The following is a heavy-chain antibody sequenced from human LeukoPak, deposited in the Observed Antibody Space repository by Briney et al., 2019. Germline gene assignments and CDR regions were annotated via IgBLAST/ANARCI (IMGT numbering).Heavy chain of an antibody. V-gene: IGHV3-30*18. CDR2: ISYDGSNK. Sequence: GGSQRLSCAASGFTFSSYSMNWVRQAPGKGLEWVAVISYDGSNKYHADSVKGRFTISRDNSKNTLYLQMNSLRAEDTAVYYCAKEFPQHYYYGMDVWGQGTTVTVSS. D-gene: IGHD2-21*01. CDR3: AKEFPQHYYYGMDV. CDR1: GFTFSSYS. J-gene: IGHJ6*02.